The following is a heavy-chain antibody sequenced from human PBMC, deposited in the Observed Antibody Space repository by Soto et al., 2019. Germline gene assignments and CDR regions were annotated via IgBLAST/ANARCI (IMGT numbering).Heavy chain of an antibody. CDR1: GGSVRGSY. J-gene: IGHJ6*02. V-gene: IGHV4-34*01. CDR2: ITDSGST. D-gene: IGHD3-16*01. Sequence: PSETLSLTCAVYGGSVRGSYWSWIRQPPGKGLEWIREITDSGSTKYNPSIKSRITISVDTSKNLFSLKLSSVTAADTVVYYCARHNGPLYVGYYYDMDVWGQGTTVTVS. CDR3: ARHNGPLYVGYYYDMDV.